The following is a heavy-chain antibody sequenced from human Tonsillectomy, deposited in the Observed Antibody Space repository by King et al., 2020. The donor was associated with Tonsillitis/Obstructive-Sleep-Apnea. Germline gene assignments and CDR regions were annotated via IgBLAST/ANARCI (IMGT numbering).Heavy chain of an antibody. J-gene: IGHJ6*02. D-gene: IGHD2-2*01. V-gene: IGHV3-23*04. Sequence: VQLVESGGGLVQPGGSLRLSCAASGFTFRSYAMNWVRQAPGKGLEWVSVINGSGGSTYYADSVKGRFTISRDNSKNTLYLQMTSLRAEDTAVYYCAKGPDIVVDYYAMDVWGQGTTVTVSS. CDR3: AKGPDIVVDYYAMDV. CDR2: INGSGGST. CDR1: GFTFRSYA.